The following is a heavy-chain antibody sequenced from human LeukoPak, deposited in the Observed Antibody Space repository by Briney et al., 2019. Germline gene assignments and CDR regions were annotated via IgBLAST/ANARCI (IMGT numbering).Heavy chain of an antibody. D-gene: IGHD4-17*01. Sequence: PSETLSLTCAVYGGSFSGYYWSWIRQPPGKGLEWIGEINHSGSTNYNPSLKSRVTISVDTSKNQFSLKLSSVTAADTAVYYCARGPPYGDFGNWFDPWGQGTLVTVSS. J-gene: IGHJ5*02. CDR1: GGSFSGYY. CDR2: INHSGST. CDR3: ARGPPYGDFGNWFDP. V-gene: IGHV4-34*01.